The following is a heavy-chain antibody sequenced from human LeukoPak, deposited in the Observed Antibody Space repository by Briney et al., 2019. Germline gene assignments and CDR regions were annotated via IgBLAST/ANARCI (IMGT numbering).Heavy chain of an antibody. Sequence: ASVKVSCKASGYTFTGYYMHWVRQAPGQGLEGMGWINPDSGGTNYAQKCQGRVTMTRDTSISTAYMELSRLRSDDTAVYYCARDKQWLADYWGQGTLVTVSS. CDR2: INPDSGGT. D-gene: IGHD6-19*01. J-gene: IGHJ4*02. CDR1: GYTFTGYY. V-gene: IGHV1-2*02. CDR3: ARDKQWLADY.